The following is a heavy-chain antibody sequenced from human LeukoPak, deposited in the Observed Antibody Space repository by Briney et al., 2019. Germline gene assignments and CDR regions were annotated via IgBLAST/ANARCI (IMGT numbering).Heavy chain of an antibody. V-gene: IGHV4-39*07. CDR3: ARNYYDSSGPSFDY. J-gene: IGHJ4*02. D-gene: IGHD3-22*01. CDR2: IYTSGST. Sequence: PSETLSLTCTVSGGSISSSSYYWGWIRQPPGKGLEWIGRIYTSGSTNYNPSLKSRVTISVDTPKNQFSLKLSSVTAADTAVYYCARNYYDSSGPSFDYWGQGTLVTVSS. CDR1: GGSISSSSYY.